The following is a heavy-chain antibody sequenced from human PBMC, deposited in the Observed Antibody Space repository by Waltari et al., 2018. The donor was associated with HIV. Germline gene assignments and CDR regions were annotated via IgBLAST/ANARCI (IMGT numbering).Heavy chain of an antibody. Sequence: QVQLQESGPGLVKPSQTLSLPCTVSGGSISSGSYYWSWIRQPAGKRLEWIGRIYTRVSTKYSPSLMSRVTISVDTSTTQFPLKLSSVTAADTAVYYCARDVMFGVVRGAFDIWGQGTMVTVAS. D-gene: IGHD3-3*01. CDR2: IYTRVST. CDR3: ARDVMFGVVRGAFDI. J-gene: IGHJ3*02. CDR1: GGSISSGSYY. V-gene: IGHV4-61*02.